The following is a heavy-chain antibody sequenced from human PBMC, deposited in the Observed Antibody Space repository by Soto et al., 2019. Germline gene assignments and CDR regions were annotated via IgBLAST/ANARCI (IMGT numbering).Heavy chain of an antibody. V-gene: IGHV3-33*01. Sequence: QVQLVESGGGVVQPGRSLRLSCAAAGFTFSSYGMHWVRQAPGTGLEWGSVIWYDGSNKYYADSVKGRFTISRDNSKKTLYLQMNSLRAEDTAVYYCARDRGTYCGGDCYSGMDVWGQGTTVTVSS. CDR2: IWYDGSNK. D-gene: IGHD2-21*02. CDR1: GFTFSSYG. CDR3: ARDRGTYCGGDCYSGMDV. J-gene: IGHJ6*02.